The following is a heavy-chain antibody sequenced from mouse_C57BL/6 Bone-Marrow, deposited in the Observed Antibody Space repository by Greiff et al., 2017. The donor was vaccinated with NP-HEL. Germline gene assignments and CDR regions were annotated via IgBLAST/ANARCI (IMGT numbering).Heavy chain of an antibody. CDR3: ARGLRFAY. CDR1: GFTFSDYG. V-gene: IGHV5-15*01. Sequence: EVKLVESGGGLVQPGGSLKLSCAASGFTFSDYGMAWVRQAPRKGPEWVAFISNLAYSIYYADTVTGRFTISRENAKNTLYLEMGSLRSEDTAVYYCARGLRFAYWGQGTLVTVSA. CDR2: ISNLAYSI. D-gene: IGHD1-3*01. J-gene: IGHJ3*01.